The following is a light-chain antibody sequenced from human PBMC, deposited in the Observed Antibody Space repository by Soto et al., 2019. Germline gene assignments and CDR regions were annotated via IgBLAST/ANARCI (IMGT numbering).Light chain of an antibody. Sequence: EIEMTQSPATLSLSPGERATVSCRASQSVGNNLAWYQQKSGQAPRLLIYGAYTRAAGVPARFSGTGSGTEFTLTISSLQSEEFAVYYCHQYDDWPPYTFGQGTKLEFK. J-gene: IGKJ2*01. CDR1: QSVGNN. V-gene: IGKV3-15*01. CDR2: GAY. CDR3: HQYDDWPPYT.